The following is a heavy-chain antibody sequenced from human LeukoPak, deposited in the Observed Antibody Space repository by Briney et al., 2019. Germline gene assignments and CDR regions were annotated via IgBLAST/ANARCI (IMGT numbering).Heavy chain of an antibody. J-gene: IGHJ6*02. CDR2: IWYDGSNK. D-gene: IGHD3-22*01. V-gene: IGHV3-33*01. CDR3: ARDYYDSSGYPYYYYYGMDV. Sequence: PGGSLRLSCAASGFTFSSYGMHWVRQAPGKGLEWVAVIWYDGSNKYYADSVKGRFTISRDNSKNTLYLQMNSLRAEDTAVYYCARDYYDSSGYPYYYYYGMDVWGQGTTVTVSS. CDR1: GFTFSSYG.